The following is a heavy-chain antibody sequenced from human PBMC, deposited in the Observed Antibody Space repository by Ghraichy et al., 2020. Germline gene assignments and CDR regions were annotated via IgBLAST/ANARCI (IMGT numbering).Heavy chain of an antibody. J-gene: IGHJ4*02. CDR3: ARVVCSGGSCNELFDY. D-gene: IGHD2-15*01. Sequence: GGSLRLSCAASGFTVSSNYMSWVRQAPGKGLEWVSVIYSGGSTYYADSVKGRFTISRDNSKNTLYLQMNSLRAEDTAVYYCARVVCSGGSCNELFDYWGQGTLVTVSS. CDR2: IYSGGST. V-gene: IGHV3-66*01. CDR1: GFTVSSNY.